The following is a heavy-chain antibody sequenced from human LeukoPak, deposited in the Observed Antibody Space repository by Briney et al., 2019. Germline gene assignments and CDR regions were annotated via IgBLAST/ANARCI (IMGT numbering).Heavy chain of an antibody. CDR2: ISGSGGST. Sequence: HPGGSLRLSCAASGFTFSSYAMSWVRQAPGKGLEWVSAISGSGGSTYYADSVKGRFTISRDNAKNSLYLQMNSLRAEDTAVYYCARGPNAASTDYWGQGTLVTVSS. D-gene: IGHD6-25*01. CDR1: GFTFSSYA. CDR3: ARGPNAASTDY. J-gene: IGHJ4*02. V-gene: IGHV3-23*01.